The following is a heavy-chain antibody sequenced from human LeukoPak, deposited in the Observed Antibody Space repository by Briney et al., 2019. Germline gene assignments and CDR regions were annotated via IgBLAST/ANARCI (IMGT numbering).Heavy chain of an antibody. CDR1: GGSLSSGDYY. Sequence: SETLSLTCTVSGGSLSSGDYYWSWIRQPPGKGLEWIGYIYYSGSTNYNPSLKSRVTISVDTSKNQFSLKLSSVTAADTAVYYCASYYYDSSGYRPPEYFQHWGQGTLVTVSS. CDR3: ASYYYDSSGYRPPEYFQH. D-gene: IGHD3-22*01. CDR2: IYYSGST. J-gene: IGHJ1*01. V-gene: IGHV4-61*08.